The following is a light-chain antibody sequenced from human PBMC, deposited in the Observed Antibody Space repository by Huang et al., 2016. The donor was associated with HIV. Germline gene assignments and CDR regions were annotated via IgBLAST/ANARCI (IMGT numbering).Light chain of an antibody. CDR3: QQSYSTPPWT. CDR2: DAS. J-gene: IGKJ1*01. V-gene: IGKV1-39*01. CDR1: QSISSY. Sequence: DIQMTQSPSSLSASLGDRVTITCRASQSISSYLNWYQQKPGKAPKLLIYDASSLQSGVPSRFSGSGSGTDFTLTISSLQPEDFATYYCQQSYSTPPWTFGQGTKVEIK.